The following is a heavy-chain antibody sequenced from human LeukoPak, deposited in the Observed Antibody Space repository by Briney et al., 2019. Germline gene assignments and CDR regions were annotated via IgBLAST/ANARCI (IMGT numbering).Heavy chain of an antibody. CDR2: IYPGDSDT. CDR3: ARLGDYGGNFFSQDI. D-gene: IGHD4-17*01. CDR1: GYSFTSYW. J-gene: IGHJ3*02. Sequence: GESLKISCKGSGYSFTSYWIGWVRQMPGKGLEWMGIIYPGDSDTRYSPSFQGQVTISADKSISTAYLQWSSLKASDTAMYYCARLGDYGGNFFSQDIWGQGTMVTVSS. V-gene: IGHV5-51*01.